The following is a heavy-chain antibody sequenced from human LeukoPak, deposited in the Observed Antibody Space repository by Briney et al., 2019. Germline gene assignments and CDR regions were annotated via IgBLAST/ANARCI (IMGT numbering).Heavy chain of an antibody. CDR1: GFTFSTYA. V-gene: IGHV3-30-3*01. J-gene: IGHJ4*02. CDR2: ISYDGSNR. D-gene: IGHD2-2*01. Sequence: PGRSLRLSCAPSGFTFSTYAMHWVRQAPGKGLEWVAVISYDGSNRYSDPVKGRFTISRDNSRHTVYLQMNSLRDEDTAVYYCARDQGYCTTTSCYSIGGYFDYWGQGTLVTVSS. CDR3: ARDQGYCTTTSCYSIGGYFDY.